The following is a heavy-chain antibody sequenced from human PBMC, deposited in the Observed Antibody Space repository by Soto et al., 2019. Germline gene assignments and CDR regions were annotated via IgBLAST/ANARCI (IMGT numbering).Heavy chain of an antibody. CDR1: GGSISSGGYY. CDR3: ARVDSSSWYYFDY. CDR2: IYYSGST. V-gene: IGHV4-31*03. J-gene: IGHJ4*02. D-gene: IGHD6-13*01. Sequence: SETLSLTCTVSGGSISSGGYYWSWIRQHPGKGLEWIGYIYYSGSTYYNPSLKSRVTTSVDTSKNQFSLKLSSVTAADTAVYYCARVDSSSWYYFDYWGQGTLVTVSS.